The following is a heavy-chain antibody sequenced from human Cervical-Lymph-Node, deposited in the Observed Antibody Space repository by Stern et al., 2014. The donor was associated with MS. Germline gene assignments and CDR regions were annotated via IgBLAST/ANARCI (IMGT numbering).Heavy chain of an antibody. Sequence: VQLVESGAEVKKPGDSLKIACKGSGYSFTNFWIGWVRQMPGKGLEDMGIIHPGDSDTRFSPSFQGQVTMSADKSSNTAYLQWSSLKASDIAMYYCARISAVPAARGDFYFYGMDVWGQGTTVTVSS. V-gene: IGHV5-51*01. CDR1: GYSFTNFW. J-gene: IGHJ6*02. D-gene: IGHD2-2*01. CDR2: IHPGDSDT. CDR3: ARISAVPAARGDFYFYGMDV.